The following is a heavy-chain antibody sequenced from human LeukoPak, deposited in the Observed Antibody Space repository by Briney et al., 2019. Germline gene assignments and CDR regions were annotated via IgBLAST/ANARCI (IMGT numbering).Heavy chain of an antibody. J-gene: IGHJ4*02. D-gene: IGHD4/OR15-4a*01. V-gene: IGHV4-59*08. CDR2: ISYSETT. Sequence: SETLSLTCVVSGARITTYYWGWIRQPPGKGLEWIGYISYSETTNYNPSLKSRITISADPSKNQVSLKMTSLTAADTAIYYCARHLGADDHWGQGTLVTVSS. CDR3: ARHLGADDH. CDR1: GARITTYY.